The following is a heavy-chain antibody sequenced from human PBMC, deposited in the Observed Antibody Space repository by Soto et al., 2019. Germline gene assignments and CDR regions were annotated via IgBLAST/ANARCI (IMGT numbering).Heavy chain of an antibody. CDR1: GFTFSSYS. V-gene: IGHV3-21*01. CDR2: ISSSSSYI. J-gene: IGHJ6*03. D-gene: IGHD3-9*01. Sequence: GGSLRLSCAASGFTFSSYSMNWVRQAPGKGLEWVSSISSSSSYIYYADSVKGRFTISRDNAKNSLYLQMNSLRAEDTAVYYCARDGAWGILTNYYYYMDVWGKGTTVTVSS. CDR3: ARDGAWGILTNYYYYMDV.